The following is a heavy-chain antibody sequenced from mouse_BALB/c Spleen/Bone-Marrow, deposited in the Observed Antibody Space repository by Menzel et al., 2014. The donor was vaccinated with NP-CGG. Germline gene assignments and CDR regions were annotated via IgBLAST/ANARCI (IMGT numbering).Heavy chain of an antibody. Sequence: QVQLQQPGAELVKPGASVKLSSKASGYTFTSYYLYWVKQRPGQGLEWIGEINPSNGGTNFNERFKSKASLTVDKSSSTAYMQLNSLTSEDSAVYYCTRRSLLSDYYSMDYWGQGTSVTVSS. D-gene: IGHD2-10*01. J-gene: IGHJ4*01. CDR1: GYTFTSYY. V-gene: IGHV1S81*02. CDR2: INPSNGGT. CDR3: TRRSLLSDYYSMDY.